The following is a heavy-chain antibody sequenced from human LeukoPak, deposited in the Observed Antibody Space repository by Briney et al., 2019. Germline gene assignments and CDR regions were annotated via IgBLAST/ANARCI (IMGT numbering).Heavy chain of an antibody. V-gene: IGHV4-39*02. J-gene: IGHJ5*02. Sequence: SETLSLTCTVSGGSISSSRYYWSRIRQPPGKGLDWYGIIYYSDSPYYNLSLKSRITISLFKTQNQFSLTLTSVTAPDMAVLSCARDREGSETPGDCFVPWGEGDLVTVSS. CDR2: IYYSDSP. D-gene: IGHD6-25*01. CDR1: GGSISSSRYY. CDR3: ARDREGSETPGDCFVP.